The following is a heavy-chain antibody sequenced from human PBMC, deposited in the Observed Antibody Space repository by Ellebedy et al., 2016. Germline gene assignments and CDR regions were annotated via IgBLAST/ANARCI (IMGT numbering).Heavy chain of an antibody. D-gene: IGHD6-19*01. V-gene: IGHV3-30-3*01. J-gene: IGHJ4*02. CDR1: GFTFSSYA. Sequence: GGSLRLSCAASGFTFSSYAMHWVRQAPGKGLEWVAVISYDGSNKYYADSVKGRFTISRDNSKNTLYLQMNSLRAEDTAVYYCARDHSGWILWGQGTLVTVSS. CDR3: ARDHSGWIL. CDR2: ISYDGSNK.